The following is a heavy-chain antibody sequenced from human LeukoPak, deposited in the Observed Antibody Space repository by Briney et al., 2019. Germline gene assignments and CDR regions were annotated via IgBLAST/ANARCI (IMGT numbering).Heavy chain of an antibody. V-gene: IGHV3-53*01. Sequence: GGSLRLSCAASGFTVSSNYMSWVRQAPGKGLEWVSVIYSGGSTYYAEPAKGRVTISRDNSKNTLYHQMNSLRAEDTAVYYCARDHLDIVVVLAAMTHYYYYYMDVWGKGTTVTVSS. CDR2: IYSGGST. CDR1: GFTVSSNY. J-gene: IGHJ6*03. CDR3: ARDHLDIVVVLAAMTHYYYYYMDV. D-gene: IGHD2-2*01.